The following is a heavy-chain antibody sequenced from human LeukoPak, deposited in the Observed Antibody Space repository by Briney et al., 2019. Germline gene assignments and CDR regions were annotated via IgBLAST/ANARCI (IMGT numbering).Heavy chain of an antibody. V-gene: IGHV1-18*01. Sequence: ASVKVSCKAFGYTFTSYGISWVRQAPGQGLERMGWISAYNGNTNYAQKLQGRVTMTTDTSTSTAYMELRSLRSDDTAVYYCARQGGYCSSTSCPNWFDPWGQGTLVTVSS. D-gene: IGHD2-2*01. CDR2: ISAYNGNT. CDR1: GYTFTSYG. J-gene: IGHJ5*02. CDR3: ARQGGYCSSTSCPNWFDP.